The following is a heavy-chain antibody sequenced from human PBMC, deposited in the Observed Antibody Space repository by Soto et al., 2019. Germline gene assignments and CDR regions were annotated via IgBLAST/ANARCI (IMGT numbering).Heavy chain of an antibody. J-gene: IGHJ4*02. CDR2: IYSGGST. CDR1: GFTLSSNS. V-gene: IGHV3-53*05. D-gene: IGHD5-12*01. Sequence: PGRSLRLSYTASGFTLSSNSMSLVRLAPGKGLEWVSVIYSGGSTYYADSVKGRFTISRDNSKNTLYLQMNSLRAEDTAVYYCVKGPVEMATNQRGYFDYWGQGSLLTVS. CDR3: VKGPVEMATNQRGYFDY.